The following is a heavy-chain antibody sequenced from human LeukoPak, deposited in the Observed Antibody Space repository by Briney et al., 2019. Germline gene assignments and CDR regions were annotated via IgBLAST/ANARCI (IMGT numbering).Heavy chain of an antibody. CDR2: ISRSGSTK. CDR3: ARSTAVSVNSDIDY. J-gene: IGHJ4*02. CDR1: GFTFSDYN. V-gene: IGHV3-11*04. Sequence: GGSLRLSCAASGFTFSDYNMRWIRQAPGKGLEWVSSISRSGSTKYYADSVKGRFTISRDNAKNTLYLQMNSLRAEDTAVYYCARSTAVSVNSDIDYWGQGTLVTVSS. D-gene: IGHD3-9*01.